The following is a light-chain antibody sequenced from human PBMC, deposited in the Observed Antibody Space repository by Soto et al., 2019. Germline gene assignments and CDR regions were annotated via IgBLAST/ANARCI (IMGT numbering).Light chain of an antibody. CDR1: SSNIGSKT. CDR2: SNN. V-gene: IGLV1-44*01. Sequence: QPVLTQPPSASGTPGQRVTISCSGSSSNIGSKTVNWYQQLPGTAPKVLIYSNNQRPSGVTDRFSGSKSGTSGSLAISGLQSEDEADYYCAAWDDTLNGWVFGGGTKVTVL. J-gene: IGLJ3*02. CDR3: AAWDDTLNGWV.